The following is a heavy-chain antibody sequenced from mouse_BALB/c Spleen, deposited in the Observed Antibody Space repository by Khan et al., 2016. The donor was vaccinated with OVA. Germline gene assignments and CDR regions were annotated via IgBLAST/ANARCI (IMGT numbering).Heavy chain of an antibody. D-gene: IGHD2-1*01. Sequence: QVQLKQSGPELVKPGASVRISCKASGYIFRSYYIHWVKQRPGQGLEWIGGIYPGSVNTNYNENFKGKATLTADKSSSTAYMQLSSLTSEDSAVYFCARWGGNYPSYANDYWGQGTSVTVSS. V-gene: IGHV1S56*01. CDR3: ARWGGNYPSYANDY. CDR1: GYIFRSYY. J-gene: IGHJ4*01. CDR2: IYPGSVNT.